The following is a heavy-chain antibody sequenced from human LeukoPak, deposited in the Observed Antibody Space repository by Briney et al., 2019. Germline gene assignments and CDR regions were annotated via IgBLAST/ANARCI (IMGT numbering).Heavy chain of an antibody. Sequence: GGSLRLSCAASGFTFSSYAMSWARQAPGKGLEWVSAISGSGGSTYYADSVKGRFTISRDNSKNTLYLQMNSLRAEDTAVYYCAKGALYSSGSHYYYGMDVWGQGTTVTVSS. V-gene: IGHV3-23*01. CDR1: GFTFSSYA. CDR3: AKGALYSSGSHYYYGMDV. CDR2: ISGSGGST. J-gene: IGHJ6*02. D-gene: IGHD6-19*01.